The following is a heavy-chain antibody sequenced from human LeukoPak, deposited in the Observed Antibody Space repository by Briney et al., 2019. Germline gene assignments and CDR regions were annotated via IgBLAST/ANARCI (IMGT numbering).Heavy chain of an antibody. D-gene: IGHD6-19*01. Sequence: GGSLRLSCAASGFTSVAYAMHWVRQAPGKGLEWVSLINRDGRTTKYGDSVKGRFTISRDNSKNSLHLEMNSLRSEDSALYYCAKDTGTGWSFDSWGQGTLVTVSS. CDR2: INRDGRTT. V-gene: IGHV3-43*02. CDR3: AKDTGTGWSFDS. J-gene: IGHJ5*01. CDR1: GFTSVAYA.